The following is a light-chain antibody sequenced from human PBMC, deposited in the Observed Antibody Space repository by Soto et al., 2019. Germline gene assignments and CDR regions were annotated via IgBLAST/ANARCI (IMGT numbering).Light chain of an antibody. CDR2: DNN. CDR1: TSNIGDKY. V-gene: IGLV1-51*01. CDR3: GTWDSSLSSHNYV. Sequence: QSVLTQPPSVSAAPGQRVTISCSGSTSNIGDKYISWYQHLPGTAPKVLIYDNNKRPPGIPDRFSGSNSGPSATLAITGLQTGDEADYFCGTWDSSLSSHNYVFGNGTKVTVL. J-gene: IGLJ1*01.